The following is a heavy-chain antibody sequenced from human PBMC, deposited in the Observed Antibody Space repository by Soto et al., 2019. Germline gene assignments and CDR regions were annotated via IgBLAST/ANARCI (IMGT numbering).Heavy chain of an antibody. CDR3: ARDGGVLGELNYYYYGMDV. V-gene: IGHV4-59*01. D-gene: IGHD3-16*01. J-gene: IGHJ6*02. Sequence: PSETLSLTCTVSGGSISSYYWSWIRQPPGKGLEWIGYIYYGGSTNYNPSLKSRVTISVDTSKNQFSLKLSSVTAADTAVYYCARDGGVLGELNYYYYGMDVWGQGTTVTVSS. CDR2: IYYGGST. CDR1: GGSISSYY.